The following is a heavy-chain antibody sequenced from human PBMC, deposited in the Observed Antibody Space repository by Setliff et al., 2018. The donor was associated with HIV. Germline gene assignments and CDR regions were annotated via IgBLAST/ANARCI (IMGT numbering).Heavy chain of an antibody. CDR3: GGNGYYFGVDV. Sequence: PSETLSLTCPVSGYSISSGYYWGWIRQPPGRGLEWIGAIHHSGNTYYNPSLKSRVTISVDKSKSQFSLKLNSVTAADTAVYYCGGNGYYFGVDVWGQGTTVTVSS. CDR1: GYSISSGYY. V-gene: IGHV4-38-2*01. D-gene: IGHD2-8*01. J-gene: IGHJ6*02. CDR2: IHHSGNT.